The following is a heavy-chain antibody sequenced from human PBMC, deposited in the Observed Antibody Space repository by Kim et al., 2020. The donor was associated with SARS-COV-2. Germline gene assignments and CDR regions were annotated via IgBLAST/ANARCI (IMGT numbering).Heavy chain of an antibody. CDR2: AYYRSKWYT. V-gene: IGHV6-1*01. J-gene: IGHJ4*02. CDR1: GDSVSSDSAS. Sequence: SQTLSLTCAVSGDSVSSDSASWNWIRQSPSRGLEWLGRAYYRSKWYTDYAVSVRSRITINPDTSKNQVSLRLSSVTPDDTAVYYCARDQNTSGDFDFWGQGTLVTVSS. D-gene: IGHD3-22*01. CDR3: ARDQNTSGDFDF.